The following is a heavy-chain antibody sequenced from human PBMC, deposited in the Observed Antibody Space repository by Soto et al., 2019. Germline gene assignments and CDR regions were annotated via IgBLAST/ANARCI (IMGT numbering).Heavy chain of an antibody. D-gene: IGHD6-6*01. CDR2: IVPLFRTT. CDR3: ARRGYSSTSSNLLDRSGMDV. J-gene: IGHJ6*04. V-gene: IGHV1-69*06. CDR1: GGTFSSYA. Sequence: QVQLVQSGAEAKKPGTSVKVSCTTSGGTFSSYAISWVRQAPGQGLEWMGGIVPLFRTTNNAQKFQGTVTITADTSTYTVYMEVCRLRSGATAVNYCARRGYSSTSSNLLDRSGMDVWGKGTTVTVSS.